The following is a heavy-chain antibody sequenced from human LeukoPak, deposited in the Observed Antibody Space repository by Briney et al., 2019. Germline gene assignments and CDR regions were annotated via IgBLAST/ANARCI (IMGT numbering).Heavy chain of an antibody. D-gene: IGHD3-22*01. CDR3: ARDYYDSSGYEDLNWFDP. V-gene: IGHV3-30*02. CDR2: IRYDGSNK. CDR1: GFTFSSYG. Sequence: PGGSLRLSCAASGFTFSSYGMHWVRQAPGKGLEWVAFIRYDGSNKYYADSVKGRFTISRDNAKNSLYLQMNSLRAEDTAVYYCARDYYDSSGYEDLNWFDPWGQGTLVTVSS. J-gene: IGHJ5*02.